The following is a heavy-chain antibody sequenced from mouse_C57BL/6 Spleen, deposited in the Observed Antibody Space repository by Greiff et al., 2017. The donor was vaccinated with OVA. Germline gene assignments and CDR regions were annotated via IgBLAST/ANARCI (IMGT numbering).Heavy chain of an antibody. CDR1: GYTFTSYW. J-gene: IGHJ2*01. D-gene: IGHD1-1*01. Sequence: VQLQQPGAELVKPGASVKLSCKASGYTFTSYWMQWVKQRPGQGLEWIGEIDPSDSYTNYNQKFKGKATLTVDTSSSTAYMQLSSLTSEDSAVYYCARDLRTFDYWGQGTTLTVSS. V-gene: IGHV1-50*01. CDR3: ARDLRTFDY. CDR2: IDPSDSYT.